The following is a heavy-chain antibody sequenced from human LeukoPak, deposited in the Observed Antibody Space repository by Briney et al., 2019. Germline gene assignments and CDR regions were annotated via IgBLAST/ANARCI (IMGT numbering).Heavy chain of an antibody. D-gene: IGHD4-17*01. Sequence: ASVKVSCKASGYTFTSYAMNWVRQAPGQGLEWMGWINTNTGNPTYAQGFTGRFVFSLDTSVSTAYLQISSLRSADTAVYYCARVGRLDYGDYLAHWGPGNRVTVSS. CDR3: ARVGRLDYGDYLAH. J-gene: IGHJ4*02. CDR2: INTNTGNP. CDR1: GYTFTSYA. V-gene: IGHV7-4-1*02.